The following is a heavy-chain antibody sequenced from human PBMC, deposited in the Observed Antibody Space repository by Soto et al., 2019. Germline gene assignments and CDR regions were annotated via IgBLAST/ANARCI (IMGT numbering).Heavy chain of an antibody. CDR2: INFDGTTT. V-gene: IGHV3-74*01. CDR1: GFTFNSYW. D-gene: IGHD5-12*01. CDR3: ARGGFRQWLLDY. Sequence: EVQLVESGGGLVQPGGSLRLSCAASGFTFNSYWIHWVRQAPGKGLVWVSRINFDGTTTNYADSVKGRFTISRDYAKNTLYLQMNSLRDEDTAVYYCARGGFRQWLLDYWGQGSLVTVSS. J-gene: IGHJ4*02.